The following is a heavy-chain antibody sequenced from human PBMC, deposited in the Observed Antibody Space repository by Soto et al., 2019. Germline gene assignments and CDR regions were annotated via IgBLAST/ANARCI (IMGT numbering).Heavy chain of an antibody. CDR2: IYYSGST. J-gene: IGHJ6*02. CDR3: ARHRTYYGMDV. CDR1: GDSISDYY. V-gene: IGHV4-59*08. Sequence: QVQLQESGPGLVKPSETLSLTCTVSGDSISDYYWSWIRQPPGKGLEWIGYIYYSGSTNYSPSLKSRVTISLDPSKKQFSLKLSSVPAADTAMYYCARHRTYYGMDVWGQGPTVTVSS.